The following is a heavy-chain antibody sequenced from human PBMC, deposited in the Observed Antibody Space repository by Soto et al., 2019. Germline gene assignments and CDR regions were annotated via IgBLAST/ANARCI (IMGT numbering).Heavy chain of an antibody. CDR3: ARASLTPRFLEWLSHMDV. CDR2: ISSSGSTI. CDR1: GFTFSDYY. Sequence: GGSLRLSCAASGFTFSDYYMSWIRQAPGKGLEWVSYISSSGSTIYYADSVKGRFTISRDNAKNSLYLQMNSLRAEDTAVYYCARASLTPRFLEWLSHMDVWGKGTTVTVSS. D-gene: IGHD3-3*01. J-gene: IGHJ6*03. V-gene: IGHV3-11*01.